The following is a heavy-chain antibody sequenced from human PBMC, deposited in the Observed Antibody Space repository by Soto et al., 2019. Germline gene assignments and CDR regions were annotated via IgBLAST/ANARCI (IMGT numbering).Heavy chain of an antibody. CDR3: ARDYSSSWYKYYFDY. D-gene: IGHD6-13*01. CDR1: GYTFTSYD. Sequence: ASVKVSCKASGYTFTSYDINWLRQAAGQGLEWMGWMNPNSGNTGYAQKFQGRVTMTRNTSISTAYMELSSLRSEDTAVYYCARDYSSSWYKYYFDYWGQGTLVTVSS. CDR2: MNPNSGNT. J-gene: IGHJ4*02. V-gene: IGHV1-8*01.